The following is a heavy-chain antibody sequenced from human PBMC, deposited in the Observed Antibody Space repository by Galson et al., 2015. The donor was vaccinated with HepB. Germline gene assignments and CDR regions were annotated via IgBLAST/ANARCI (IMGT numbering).Heavy chain of an antibody. D-gene: IGHD3-22*01. CDR2: IIPIFGTA. CDR3: ARNSRDSSGYRNPYYYYYGMNV. V-gene: IGHV1-69*06. Sequence: SVKVSCKASGNTFSSYAISWVRQAPGQGLEWMGGIIPIFGTANYAQKFQGRVTITADKSTSTAYMELSSLRSEDTAVYYCARNSRDSSGYRNPYYYYYGMNVWGQGTTVTVSS. CDR1: GNTFSSYA. J-gene: IGHJ6*02.